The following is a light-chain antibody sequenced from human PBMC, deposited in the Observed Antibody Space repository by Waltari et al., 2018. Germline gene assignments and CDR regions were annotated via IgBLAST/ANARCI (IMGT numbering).Light chain of an antibody. V-gene: IGKV1-5*03. CDR2: KAS. CDR1: QSISNW. J-gene: IGKJ4*01. CDR3: QQYNSYSLLT. Sequence: DIQMTQSPSTLSASVGDRVTITCRASQSISNWLAWYQQKPGKAPKLLIDKASTLESGGPSRFSGSGSGTEFTLTISSLQPDDFATYYCQQYNSYSLLTFGGGTKVEIK.